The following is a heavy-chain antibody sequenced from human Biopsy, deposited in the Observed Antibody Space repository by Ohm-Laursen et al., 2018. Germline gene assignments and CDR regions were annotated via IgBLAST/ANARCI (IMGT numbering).Heavy chain of an antibody. D-gene: IGHD2-15*01. V-gene: IGHV4-59*08. J-gene: IGHJ4*02. Sequence: PGTLSLTCAVSGGSISSFYWTWIRQPPGKGLEWIGDISDSGSTNYKPSLKSRVIISVDTSKNQFSLNLSSVTAADTAVYYCARRGSGGRSFDHWGQGTLVTVSS. CDR3: ARRGSGGRSFDH. CDR2: ISDSGST. CDR1: GGSISSFY.